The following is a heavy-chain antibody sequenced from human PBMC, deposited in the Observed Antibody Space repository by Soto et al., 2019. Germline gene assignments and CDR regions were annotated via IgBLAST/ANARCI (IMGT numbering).Heavy chain of an antibody. CDR2: IKQDGSEK. CDR1: GFTFSRYW. Sequence: GGSLRLSCAASGFTFSRYWMSWVRQAPGKGLEWVANIKQDGSEKWYVDSVKGRFTISRDNAKNSLYLQMKSLRAEDTAVYFCARGDYYDTSGPFSDAFDIWGQGTMVT. J-gene: IGHJ3*02. CDR3: ARGDYYDTSGPFSDAFDI. V-gene: IGHV3-7*04. D-gene: IGHD3-22*01.